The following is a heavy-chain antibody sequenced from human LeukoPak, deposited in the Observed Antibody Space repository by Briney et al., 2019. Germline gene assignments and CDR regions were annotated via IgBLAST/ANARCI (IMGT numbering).Heavy chain of an antibody. CDR3: ARDSGVYSNGPNFDY. CDR1: GGSISGNY. Sequence: SETLSLTCTVSGGSISGNYWSWIRQPPGKGLEWIGYIFYSGSTHYNPSLKSRVTISVDTSKNQFSLKLSSVTAADMAVYYCARDSGVYSNGPNFDYWGQGTLVTVSS. J-gene: IGHJ4*02. D-gene: IGHD5-18*01. CDR2: IFYSGST. V-gene: IGHV4-59*01.